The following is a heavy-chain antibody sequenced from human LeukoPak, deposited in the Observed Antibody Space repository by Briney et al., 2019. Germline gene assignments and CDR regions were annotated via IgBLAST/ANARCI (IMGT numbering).Heavy chain of an antibody. J-gene: IGHJ4*02. CDR3: AREARITIFGVVITYFDY. D-gene: IGHD3-3*01. CDR2: INHSGST. CDR1: GGSFSGYY. V-gene: IGHV4-34*01. Sequence: PSETLSLTCAVYGGSFSGYYWSWIRQPPGKGLEWIGEINHSGSTNYNPSLKSRVTISVDTSKNQFSLKLSSVTAADTAVYYCAREARITIFGVVITYFDYWGQGTLVTVSS.